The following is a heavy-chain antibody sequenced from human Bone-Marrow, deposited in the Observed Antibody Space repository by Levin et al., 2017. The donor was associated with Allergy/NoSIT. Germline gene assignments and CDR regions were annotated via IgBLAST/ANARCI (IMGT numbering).Heavy chain of an antibody. CDR3: TTDRVGYDYVWGSYRAPRNDY. V-gene: IGHV3-15*01. CDR2: IKSKTDGGTT. Sequence: GGSLRLSCAASGFTFSNAWMSWVRQAPGKGLEWVGRIKSKTDGGTTDYAAPVKGRFTISRDDSKNTLYLQMNSLKTEDTAVYYCTTDRVGYDYVWGSYRAPRNDYWGQGTLVTVSS. CDR1: GFTFSNAW. D-gene: IGHD3-16*02. J-gene: IGHJ4*02.